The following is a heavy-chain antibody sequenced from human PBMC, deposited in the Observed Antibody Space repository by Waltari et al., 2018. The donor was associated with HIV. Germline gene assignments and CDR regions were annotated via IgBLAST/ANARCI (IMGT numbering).Heavy chain of an antibody. CDR3: AKDLKTMLRGGGLDP. J-gene: IGHJ5*02. CDR1: GFILSTSG. CDR2: LRYDAISK. D-gene: IGHD3-10*01. Sequence: QLVVSGGGVVQPGGSLRLSCAASGFILSTSGMHWVRQAPGKGVEWLAFLRYDAISKYDKESVKGRFTISRDKSKKTVFLQMNSLRPVDTAVYYCAKDLKTMLRGGGLDPWGQGTLVTVSS. V-gene: IGHV3-30*02.